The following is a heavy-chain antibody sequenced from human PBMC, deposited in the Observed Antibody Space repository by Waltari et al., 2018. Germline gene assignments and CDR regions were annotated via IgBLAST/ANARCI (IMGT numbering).Heavy chain of an antibody. V-gene: IGHV3-73*01. Sequence: EVQLVESGGGLVQPGGSLNLPCAPPGLTLVALLFTWSRQASGKGLEGVGRMRSKSNSYATAYAASVKGRFTISRDDSKNTAYLQMSSLKTEDTAVYYCTRWGTTLYDYWGQGTLVTVSS. CDR2: MRSKSNSYAT. CDR1: GLTLVALL. D-gene: IGHD3-16*01. CDR3: TRWGTTLYDY. J-gene: IGHJ4*02.